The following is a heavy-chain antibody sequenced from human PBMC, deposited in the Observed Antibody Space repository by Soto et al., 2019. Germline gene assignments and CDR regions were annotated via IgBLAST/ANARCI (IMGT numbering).Heavy chain of an antibody. CDR3: GKDSRSHPQGWFDP. CDR2: ISGSGDYT. V-gene: IGHV3-23*01. J-gene: IGHJ5*02. D-gene: IGHD2-15*01. Sequence: EVQLLESGGGLVQPGVSLRLSCAASGFTFSSYAMTWVRQAPGKGLEWVSSISGSGDYTSFADSVKGRFTISRDNSKDSLYLQLSRRRVDDPAIYSCGKDSRSHPQGWFDPWGEGSLFTVSS. CDR1: GFTFSSYA.